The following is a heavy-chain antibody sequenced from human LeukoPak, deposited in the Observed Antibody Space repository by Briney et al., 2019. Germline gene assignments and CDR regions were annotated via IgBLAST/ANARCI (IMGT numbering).Heavy chain of an antibody. CDR2: IYYSGST. V-gene: IGHV4-59*01. CDR3: ARAGTAEYFQH. D-gene: IGHD6-13*01. CDR1: GGSISSFY. J-gene: IGHJ1*01. Sequence: PSETLSLTCAVSGGSISSFYWSWIRQPPGKGLEWIGYIYYSGSTNYNPSLKSRVTISVDTSKNQFSLKLSSVTAADTVVYYCARAGTAEYFQHWGQGTLVTVSS.